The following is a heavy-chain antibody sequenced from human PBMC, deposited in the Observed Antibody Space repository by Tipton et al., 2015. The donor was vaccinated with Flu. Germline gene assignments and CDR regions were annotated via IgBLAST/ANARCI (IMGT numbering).Heavy chain of an antibody. CDR1: GASISSRSYY. CDR3: ARDLRGYSGYTGGDAFDM. D-gene: IGHD5-12*01. V-gene: IGHV4-39*07. CDR2: IYSSGST. Sequence: TLSLTCTVSGASISSRSYYWGWIRQPPGKGLEWIGCIYSSGSTYYNPSLKSRVTISLDTSKNQFSLKLSSVTAADTAVYYCARDLRGYSGYTGGDAFDMWGRGIMVFVSS. J-gene: IGHJ3*02.